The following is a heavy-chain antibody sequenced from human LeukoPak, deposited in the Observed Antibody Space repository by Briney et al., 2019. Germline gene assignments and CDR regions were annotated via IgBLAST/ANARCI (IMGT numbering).Heavy chain of an antibody. D-gene: IGHD4-17*01. CDR3: VKESPHWTVTPGD. CDR1: GFTFSTYW. J-gene: IGHJ4*02. V-gene: IGHV3-74*01. CDR2: IKTDGSST. Sequence: GGSLRLSCAASGFTFSTYWMHWVRQGPGKGLVWVSRIKTDGSSTNYADSVKGRFTISRDNAKNTLYLQMNSLRAEDTGVYYCVKESPHWTVTPGDWGQGTLVIVSS.